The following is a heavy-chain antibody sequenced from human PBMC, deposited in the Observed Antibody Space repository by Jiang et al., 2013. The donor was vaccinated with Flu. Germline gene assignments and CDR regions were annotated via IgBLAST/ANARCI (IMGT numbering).Heavy chain of an antibody. CDR1: GFTFTSHL. Sequence: GGDLVQPGGSLRLSCAASGFTFTSHLMSWVRQAPGKGLEWWQLLSYDGSNKYYADSVKGRFTISRDNSKNTLYLQMNSLRAEDTAVYYCAKEDRGSSWYNYYGMDVWGQGTTVTVSS. CDR3: AKEDRGSSWYNYYGMDV. V-gene: IGHV3-30*18. D-gene: IGHD6-13*01. J-gene: IGHJ6*02. CDR2: LSYDGSNK.